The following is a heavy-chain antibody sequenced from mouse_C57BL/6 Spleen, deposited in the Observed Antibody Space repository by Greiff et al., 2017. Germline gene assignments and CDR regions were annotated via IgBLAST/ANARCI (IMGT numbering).Heavy chain of an antibody. J-gene: IGHJ3*01. Sequence: QVLLQQSGAELARPGASVKMSCKASGYTFTSYTMHWVKQRPGQGLEWIGYINPSSGYTKYNQKFKDKATLTADKSSSTAYMQLSSLTSEDSAVYYCARDTYGNYPAWFAYWGKGTLVTVSA. CDR2: INPSSGYT. D-gene: IGHD2-1*01. CDR3: ARDTYGNYPAWFAY. CDR1: GYTFTSYT. V-gene: IGHV1-4*01.